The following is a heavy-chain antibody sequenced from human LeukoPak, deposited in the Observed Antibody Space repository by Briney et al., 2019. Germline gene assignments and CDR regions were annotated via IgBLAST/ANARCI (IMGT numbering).Heavy chain of an antibody. D-gene: IGHD5-12*01. CDR2: VYYGGST. V-gene: IGHV4-59*01. CDR3: ARGGIRGYSAFDNLDF. CDR1: GASINDFY. J-gene: IGHJ4*02. Sequence: SETLSLTCTVSGASINDFYWTWIRQPPGKGLEWIGYVYYGGSTNYNPSLKSRVSMSVDTSKNQFSLTLTSVTVADTAFYYCARGGIRGYSAFDNLDFWGLGTHVTVSS.